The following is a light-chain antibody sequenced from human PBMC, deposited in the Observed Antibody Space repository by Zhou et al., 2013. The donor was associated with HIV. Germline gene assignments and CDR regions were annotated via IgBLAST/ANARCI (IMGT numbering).Light chain of an antibody. J-gene: IGKJ1*01. V-gene: IGKV3-20*01. CDR1: QTVSSH. CDR2: TVS. CDR3: QQYGSSPWT. Sequence: EAVLTQSPGTLSLSPGERATLSCRASQTVSSHLAWYQQKPGQAPRLLIYTVSNRATGIPDRFSGSGSGTDFTLTISRLEPEDFAVYYCQQYGSSPWTFGQGTKVEI.